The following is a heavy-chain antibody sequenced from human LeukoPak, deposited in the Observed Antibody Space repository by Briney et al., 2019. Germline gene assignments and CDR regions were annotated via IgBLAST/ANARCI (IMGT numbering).Heavy chain of an antibody. CDR3: ARQGAFNY. D-gene: IGHD3-16*01. Sequence: PSETLSLTCTVSGGSISSSSYYWGWIRQPPGKGLEWIGSIYYSGSTYYNPSLTSRVTISVDTSKNQFSLKLSSVTAADTAVYYCARQGAFNYWGQGTLVTVSS. J-gene: IGHJ4*02. CDR1: GGSISSSSYY. V-gene: IGHV4-39*01. CDR2: IYYSGST.